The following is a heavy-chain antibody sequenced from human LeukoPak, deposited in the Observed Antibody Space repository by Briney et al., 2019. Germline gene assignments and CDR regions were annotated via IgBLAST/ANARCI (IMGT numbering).Heavy chain of an antibody. CDR1: GVTFSSYA. D-gene: IGHD5-18*01. V-gene: IGHV3-30*04. CDR3: ARDAGRGYSYGEADY. J-gene: IGHJ4*02. Sequence: GGSLRLSCAASGVTFSSYAMHWVRQAPGKGLEWVAVISYDGSNKYYADTVKGRFTISRDNSKNTLYLQMNSLRAEDTAVYYCARDAGRGYSYGEADYWGQGTLVTVSS. CDR2: ISYDGSNK.